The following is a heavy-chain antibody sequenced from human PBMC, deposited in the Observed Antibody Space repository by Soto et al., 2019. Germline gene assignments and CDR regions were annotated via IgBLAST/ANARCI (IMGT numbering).Heavy chain of an antibody. J-gene: IGHJ2*01. CDR1: GFTFSSYS. CDR2: ISSSSSYI. CDR3: ARDHNWNYDDWYFDL. V-gene: IGHV3-21*01. D-gene: IGHD1-7*01. Sequence: EVQLVESGGGLVKPGGSLRLSCAASGFTFSSYSMNWVRQAPGKGLEWVSSISSSSSYIYYSDSVKGRFTISRDNAKNSLYLQMNSLRAEDTAVYYCARDHNWNYDDWYFDLWGRGTLVTVSS.